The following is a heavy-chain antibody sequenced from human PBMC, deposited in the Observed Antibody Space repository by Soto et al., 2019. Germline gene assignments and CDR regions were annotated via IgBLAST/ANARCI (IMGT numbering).Heavy chain of an antibody. CDR3: ARAGAYCSSTSCYWSGSMDV. Sequence: GGSLRLSCAASGFTFSSYWMHWVRQAPGKGLVWVSRINRDGTTTTYADSVKGRFTISRDNAKNALFLQMNSLRAEDTAIYYCARAGAYCSSTSCYWSGSMDVWGQGTTVTVSS. CDR1: GFTFSSYW. CDR2: INRDGTTT. V-gene: IGHV3-74*03. D-gene: IGHD2-2*01. J-gene: IGHJ6*02.